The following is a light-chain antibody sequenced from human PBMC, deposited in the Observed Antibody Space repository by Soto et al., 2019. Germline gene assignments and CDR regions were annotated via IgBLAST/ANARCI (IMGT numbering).Light chain of an antibody. V-gene: IGKV3-20*01. CDR2: GAS. CDR1: QSVSSTF. CDR3: QQHGRSQT. Sequence: EIVLTQSPGTLSLSPGERATLSCRASQSVSSTFLAWYQQKPGQAPRLLIYGASSRATGIPDRSSGSGSGTDFTLTISRLEPEDFAVYYCQQHGRSQTFGGGTKVDIK. J-gene: IGKJ4*01.